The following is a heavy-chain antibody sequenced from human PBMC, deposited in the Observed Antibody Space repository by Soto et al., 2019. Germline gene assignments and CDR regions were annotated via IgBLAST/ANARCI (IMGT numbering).Heavy chain of an antibody. V-gene: IGHV4-31*03. CDR2: IYYSGST. Sequence: QVQLQESGPGLVKPSQTLSLTCTVSGGSISSGGYYWSWIRQHPGKGLEWIGYIYYSGSTYYNPSLKSRVTISVDTSKNQFSLKLSSVTAADTAVYYCARAPYYYDSSGYYSRQPHLYWYFDLWGRGTLVTVSS. D-gene: IGHD3-22*01. CDR1: GGSISSGGYY. CDR3: ARAPYYYDSSGYYSRQPHLYWYFDL. J-gene: IGHJ2*01.